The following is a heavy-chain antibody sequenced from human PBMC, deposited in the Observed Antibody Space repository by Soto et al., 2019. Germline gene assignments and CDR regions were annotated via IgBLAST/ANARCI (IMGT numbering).Heavy chain of an antibody. CDR3: ARENLVVPAAINY. CDR2: ISSSSSYI. J-gene: IGHJ4*02. Sequence: GGSLRLSCAASGFTFSSYSMNWVRQAPGKGLEWVSSISSSSSYIYYGDSVKGRFTISRDNAKNSLYLQMNSLRAEDTAVYYCARENLVVPAAINYWGQGTLVTVSS. CDR1: GFTFSSYS. D-gene: IGHD2-2*01. V-gene: IGHV3-21*01.